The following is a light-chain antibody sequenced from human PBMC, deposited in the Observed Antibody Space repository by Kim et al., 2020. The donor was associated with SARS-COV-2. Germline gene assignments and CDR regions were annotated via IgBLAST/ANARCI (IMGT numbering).Light chain of an antibody. CDR3: QQYGSSPQT. CDR2: DAS. J-gene: IGKJ1*01. V-gene: IGKV3D-20*01. Sequence: EIVLTQSPATLSLSPGERATLSCGASQRVSSSYLAWYQQKPGLAPRLLIYDASSRATGIPDRFSGSGSGTDFTLTISRLEPEDFAVYYCQQYGSSPQTFGQGTKVDIK. CDR1: QRVSSSY.